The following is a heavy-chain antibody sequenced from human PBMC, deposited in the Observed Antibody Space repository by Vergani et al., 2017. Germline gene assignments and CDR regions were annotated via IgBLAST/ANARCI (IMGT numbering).Heavy chain of an antibody. J-gene: IGHJ4*02. V-gene: IGHV4-34*01. CDR2: INHSGST. CDR1: GGSFSGYY. D-gene: IGHD2-15*01. Sequence: QVQLQQWGAGLLKPSETLSLTCAVYGGSFSGYYWSWIRQPPGKVLEWIGEINHSGSTNYNPSLKSRVTISVDTSKNQFSLKLSSVTAADTAVYYCARRYCSGGSCYWRGTFDYWGQGTLVTVSS. CDR3: ARRYCSGGSCYWRGTFDY.